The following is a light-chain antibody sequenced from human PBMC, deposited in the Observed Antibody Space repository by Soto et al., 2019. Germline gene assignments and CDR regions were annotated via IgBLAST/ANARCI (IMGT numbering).Light chain of an antibody. CDR1: QSVSSY. CDR2: DAS. J-gene: IGKJ1*01. V-gene: IGKV3-11*01. Sequence: DSESTQYPASLYLSRAAIATLSCRASQSVSSYLAWYQQKLGQAPRLLIFDASNRATGIPARFSGSGSGTDFTLTISSLEPEDFAIYYCQQRSNWPWTFGQGTKVDIK. CDR3: QQRSNWPWT.